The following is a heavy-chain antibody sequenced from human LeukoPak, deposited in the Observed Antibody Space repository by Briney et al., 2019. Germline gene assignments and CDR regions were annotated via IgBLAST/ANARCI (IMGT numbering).Heavy chain of an antibody. V-gene: IGHV3-48*04. Sequence: GGSLRLSCAASGFTFSSYTMNWVRQAPGKGLEWVSYISSSRSIIYYADSVKGRFTISRDNAANSLSLQMNSLRAEDTAVYYCARGSYYPDYWGQGTRVTVSS. J-gene: IGHJ4*02. CDR2: ISSSRSII. CDR3: ARGSYYPDY. CDR1: GFTFSSYT. D-gene: IGHD3-10*01.